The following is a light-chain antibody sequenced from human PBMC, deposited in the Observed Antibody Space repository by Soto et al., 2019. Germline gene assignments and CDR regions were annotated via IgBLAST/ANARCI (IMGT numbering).Light chain of an antibody. Sequence: QSALTQPPSASGSPGQSVTISCTGTSSDVGTYNFISWYQQHPGNAPKLLIYEVTKRPSGVPDRFSGSKSANTASLTVSGLQAEDEADYYCSSYGGRNSVLVGGGTKLTVL. J-gene: IGLJ2*01. CDR2: EVT. CDR3: SSYGGRNSVL. CDR1: SSDVGTYNF. V-gene: IGLV2-8*01.